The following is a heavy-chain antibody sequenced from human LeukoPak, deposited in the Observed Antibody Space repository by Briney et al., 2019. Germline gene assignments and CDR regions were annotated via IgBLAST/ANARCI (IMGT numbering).Heavy chain of an antibody. CDR3: ARIQSPGVLEWLSGPTTGWFDP. V-gene: IGHV4-39*01. CDR1: GGSISSSSYY. Sequence: SETLSLTCTVSGGSISSSSYYWGWIRQPPGKGLEWIGSIYYSGSTYYNPSLKSRVTIFVDTSKNQFSLKLNSVTAADTAVYYCARIQSPGVLEWLSGPTTGWFDPWGQGTLVTVSS. CDR2: IYYSGST. J-gene: IGHJ5*02. D-gene: IGHD3-3*01.